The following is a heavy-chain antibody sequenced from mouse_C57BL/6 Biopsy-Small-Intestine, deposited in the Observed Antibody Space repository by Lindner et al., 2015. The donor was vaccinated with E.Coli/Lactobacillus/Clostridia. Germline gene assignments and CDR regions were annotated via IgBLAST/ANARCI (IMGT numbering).Heavy chain of an antibody. V-gene: IGHV1-42*01. J-gene: IGHJ2*01. CDR2: INPSTGGT. CDR1: GYSFTGYY. D-gene: IGHD2-10*01. Sequence: VQLQESGPELVKPGASVKISCKASGYSFTGYYMNWVKQSPEKSPEWIGEINPSTGGTTYNQKFKAKATLTVDKSSSTAYMQLKSLTSEDSAVYYCGRSYYDNLDYWGQGTTLTVSS. CDR3: GRSYYDNLDY.